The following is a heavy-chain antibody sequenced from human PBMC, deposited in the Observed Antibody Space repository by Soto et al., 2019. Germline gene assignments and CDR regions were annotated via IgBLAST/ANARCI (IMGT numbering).Heavy chain of an antibody. Sequence: SVKVSCKASGGTFSSYAISWVRQAPGQGLEWMGGIIPIFGTANYAQKFQGRVTITADESTSTAYMELSSLRSEDTAVYYCAARYCSGGSCYFVGLFDYWGEGTLLTVSS. CDR3: AARYCSGGSCYFVGLFDY. J-gene: IGHJ4*02. CDR2: IIPIFGTA. V-gene: IGHV1-69*13. D-gene: IGHD2-15*01. CDR1: GGTFSSYA.